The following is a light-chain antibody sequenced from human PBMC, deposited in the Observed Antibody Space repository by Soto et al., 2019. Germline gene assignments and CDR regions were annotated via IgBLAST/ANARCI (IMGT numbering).Light chain of an antibody. V-gene: IGKV1-39*01. J-gene: IGKJ5*01. Sequence: DIQMTQSPSSLSAFVGDRVTITCRASESISRHLNWYQQKPGKASKLLIYAASSLQNGVPSRFSGGRSGTDFTLTISNLQPADFATYYCQQSYSTPSITFGQGTRLEI. CDR3: QQSYSTPSIT. CDR2: AAS. CDR1: ESISRH.